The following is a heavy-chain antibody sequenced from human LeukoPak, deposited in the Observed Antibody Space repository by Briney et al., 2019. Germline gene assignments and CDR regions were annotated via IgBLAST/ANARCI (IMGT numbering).Heavy chain of an antibody. CDR1: GLPFSAYV. CDR3: AKDLSYGSGSYSDLFDS. Sequence: LSSAISGLPFSAYVMNWVRQAPGKGLEWVSSVSGPGVVTYYADSVKGRFTISRDNSQNMVYLQLNSLRAEDTAVYYCAKDLSYGSGSYSDLFDSWGQGALVIVSS. V-gene: IGHV3-23*01. CDR2: VSGPGVVT. J-gene: IGHJ4*02. D-gene: IGHD3-10*01.